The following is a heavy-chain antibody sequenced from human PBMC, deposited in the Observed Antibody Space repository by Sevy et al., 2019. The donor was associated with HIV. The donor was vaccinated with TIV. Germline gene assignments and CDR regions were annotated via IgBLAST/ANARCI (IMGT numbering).Heavy chain of an antibody. CDR3: AGARSPDTAMVEFDY. D-gene: IGHD5-18*01. V-gene: IGHV4-61*01. CDR1: GGSVSSGSYY. J-gene: IGHJ4*02. Sequence: SETLSLTCTVSGGSVSSGSYYWSWIRQPPGKGLEWIGYIYYSGSTNYNPSLKSRVTISVDTSKNQFSLKLSSVTAADTAVYYCAGARSPDTAMVEFDYWGQGTLVTVSS. CDR2: IYYSGST.